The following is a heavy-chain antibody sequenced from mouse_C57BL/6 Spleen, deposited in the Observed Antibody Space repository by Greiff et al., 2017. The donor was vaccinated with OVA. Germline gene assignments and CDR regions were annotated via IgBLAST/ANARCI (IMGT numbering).Heavy chain of an antibody. Sequence: QVQLKESGAELVRPGASVTLSCKASGYTFTDYEMHWVKQTPVHGLEWIGAIDPETGGTAYNQKFKGKAILTADKSSSTAYMELRSLTSEDSAVYYCTLIYDGYYGGQGTLVTVSA. CDR2: IDPETGGT. J-gene: IGHJ3*01. D-gene: IGHD2-3*01. CDR1: GYTFTDYE. V-gene: IGHV1-15*01. CDR3: TLIYDGYY.